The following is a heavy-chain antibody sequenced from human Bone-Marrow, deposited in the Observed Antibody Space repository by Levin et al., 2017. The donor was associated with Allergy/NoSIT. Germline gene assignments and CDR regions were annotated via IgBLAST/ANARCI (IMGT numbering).Heavy chain of an antibody. CDR1: GYTFTGYY. J-gene: IGHJ6*03. D-gene: IGHD6-19*01. V-gene: IGHV1-2*06. CDR3: AREGREAVAGTPSVPSYYYMDV. CDR2: INPNSGGT. Sequence: GESLKISCKASGYTFTGYYMHWVRQAPGQGLEWMGRINPNSGGTNYAQKFQGRVTMTRDTSISTAYMELSRLRSDDTAVYYCAREGREAVAGTPSVPSYYYMDVWGKGTTVTVSS.